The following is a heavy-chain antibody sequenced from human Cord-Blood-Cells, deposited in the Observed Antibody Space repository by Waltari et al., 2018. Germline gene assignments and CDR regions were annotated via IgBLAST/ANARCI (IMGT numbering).Heavy chain of an antibody. J-gene: IGHJ5*02. Sequence: EVQLVESGGGLVKPGGSLRLSCAASGFTFSNAWMSWVRQAPGKGLEWVGRIKSKTDGGTTDYAAPVKGRFTISRDDSKKTLYLQMNSLKTEDTAVYYCARNSSSWQYNWFDPWGQGTLVTVSS. D-gene: IGHD6-13*01. V-gene: IGHV3-15*01. CDR3: ARNSSSWQYNWFDP. CDR2: IKSKTDGGTT. CDR1: GFTFSNAW.